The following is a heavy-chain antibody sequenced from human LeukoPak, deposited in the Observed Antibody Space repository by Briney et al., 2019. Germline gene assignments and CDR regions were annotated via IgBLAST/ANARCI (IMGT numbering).Heavy chain of an antibody. Sequence: SETLSLTCTVSGGSISSGGYYWSWIRQHPGKGLEWIGYIYYSGSTYYNPSLKSRVTISVDTSKNQFSLKLSSVTAADTAVYYCARKNVLRYFDWLLDSPTVSWFDPWGQGTLVTVSS. J-gene: IGHJ5*02. V-gene: IGHV4-31*03. CDR1: GGSISSGGYY. CDR3: ARKNVLRYFDWLLDSPTVSWFDP. D-gene: IGHD3-9*01. CDR2: IYYSGST.